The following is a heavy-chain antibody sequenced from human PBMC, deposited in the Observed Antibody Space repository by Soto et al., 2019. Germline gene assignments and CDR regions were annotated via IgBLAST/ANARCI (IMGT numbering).Heavy chain of an antibody. CDR3: AAQPGGGGY. D-gene: IGHD3-10*01. CDR2: IYSGGYT. V-gene: IGHV3-53*01. J-gene: IGHJ4*02. Sequence: EVQLVESGGGLIQPGGSLRLSCAVSGFTVSNNYMSWVRQAPGKGLEGVSVIYSGGYTAYGDSVKGRFTISRDNSKNTLFSKKTGRGADDRAVFYGAAQPGGGGYWGQGTLVTVSS. CDR1: GFTVSNNY.